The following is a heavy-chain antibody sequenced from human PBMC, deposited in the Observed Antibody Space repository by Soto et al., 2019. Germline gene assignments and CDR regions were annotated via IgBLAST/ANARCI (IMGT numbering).Heavy chain of an antibody. D-gene: IGHD6-6*01. CDR1: GYTFTSDG. CDR3: ARDRIAARLDYYYYGMDV. Sequence: ASVKVSCKASGYTFTSDGISWVRQAPGQGLEWMGWISAYNGNTNYAQKLQGRVTMTTDTSTSTAYTELRSLRSDNTAVYYCARDRIAARLDYYYYGMDVWGQGTTVTVSS. V-gene: IGHV1-18*01. CDR2: ISAYNGNT. J-gene: IGHJ6*02.